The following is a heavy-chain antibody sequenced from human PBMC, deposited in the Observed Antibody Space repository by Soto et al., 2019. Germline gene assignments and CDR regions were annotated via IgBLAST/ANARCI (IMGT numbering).Heavy chain of an antibody. V-gene: IGHV3-23*01. CDR3: AKDHHSVTYYYYYYIDV. D-gene: IGHD4-17*01. Sequence: GGSLRLSCAASGFTFSSYAMSWVRQAPGKGLEWVSAISGSGGSTYYADSVKGRFTISRDNSKNTLYLQMNSLRAEDTAVYYCAKDHHSVTYYYYYYIDVWGKGTTVTVSS. J-gene: IGHJ6*03. CDR2: ISGSGGST. CDR1: GFTFSSYA.